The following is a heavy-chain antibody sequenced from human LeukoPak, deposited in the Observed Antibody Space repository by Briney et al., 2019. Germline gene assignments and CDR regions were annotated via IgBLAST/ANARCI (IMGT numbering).Heavy chain of an antibody. CDR2: IYYSGST. Sequence: SETLSLTCTVSGGSISSSSYYWGWIRQPPGKGLEWIGSIYYSGSTYYNPSLKNRVTIYVDTSKNQFSLKLSSVTAADTAVYYCARQEMATIKTDYWGQGTLVTVSS. CDR3: ARQEMATIKTDY. D-gene: IGHD5-24*01. V-gene: IGHV4-39*01. CDR1: GGSISSSSYY. J-gene: IGHJ4*02.